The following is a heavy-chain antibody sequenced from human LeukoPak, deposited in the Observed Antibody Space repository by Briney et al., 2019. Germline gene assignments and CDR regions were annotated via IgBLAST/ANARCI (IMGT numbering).Heavy chain of an antibody. J-gene: IGHJ6*03. CDR1: GFTFDDYG. V-gene: IGHV3-20*04. Sequence: TGGSLRLSCVASGFTFDDYGMSWVRQPPGKGLEWVSGINWSGGGTDYADSVKGRFTISRDNARNSLSLQMSSLRAEDTALYYCARYGVTTPYSYYYMDVWGKGTTVTVSS. CDR3: ARYGVTTPYSYYYMDV. CDR2: INWSGGGT. D-gene: IGHD4-11*01.